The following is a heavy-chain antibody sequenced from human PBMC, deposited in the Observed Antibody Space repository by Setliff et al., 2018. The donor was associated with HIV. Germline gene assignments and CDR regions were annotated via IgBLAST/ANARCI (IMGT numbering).Heavy chain of an antibody. CDR1: GFTFSNSW. CDR2: IRGDGRST. V-gene: IGHV3-74*01. D-gene: IGHD3-10*01. Sequence: GGSLRLSCVASGFTFSNSWIHWVRHAPGKGLMWVSRIRGDGRSTNYADSVKGRFTISRDTAKNSLYLQMNSLRPEDTALYYCVRDLLWAFDMWGPGTMVTVSS. CDR3: VRDLLWAFDM. J-gene: IGHJ3*02.